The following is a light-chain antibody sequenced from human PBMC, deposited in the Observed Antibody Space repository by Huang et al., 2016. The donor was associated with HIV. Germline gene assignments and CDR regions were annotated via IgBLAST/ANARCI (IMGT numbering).Light chain of an antibody. J-gene: IGKJ2*01. CDR3: QQIYTFPHT. V-gene: IGKV1-12*01. Sequence: IQMTQSPSSVAASVGDRVTINCRASEAISGGLAWYQQHPGKAPKLLVYAASSLPNGVPSRFSGRGSGTDFTLTISGLQPDDFATYYCQQIYTFPHTFGQGTKVEVK. CDR1: EAISGG. CDR2: AAS.